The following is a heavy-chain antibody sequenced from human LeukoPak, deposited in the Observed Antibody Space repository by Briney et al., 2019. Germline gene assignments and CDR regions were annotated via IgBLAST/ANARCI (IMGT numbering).Heavy chain of an antibody. CDR2: IRHDGSIK. Sequence: PGGSLRLSCAASGFIFSTYGMYWVRQAPGKGLEWVAFIRHDGSIKNYADSVKGRSTISRDNSKNTLYLQMNSLRAEDTAVYYCAKFLAAADNFDYWGQGTLVTVSS. J-gene: IGHJ4*02. V-gene: IGHV3-30*02. CDR3: AKFLAAADNFDY. CDR1: GFIFSTYG. D-gene: IGHD6-13*01.